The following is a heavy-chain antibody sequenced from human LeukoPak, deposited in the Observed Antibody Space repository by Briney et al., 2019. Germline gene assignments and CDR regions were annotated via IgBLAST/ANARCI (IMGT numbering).Heavy chain of an antibody. CDR1: GYSFIDFY. CDR3: ARDIAAAGTSYFDY. V-gene: IGHV1-2*02. Sequence: ASVTVSCKASGYSFIDFYIHFVRQAPGQGLEWMGWINPNSGDTKYAQTFQGRVTMSGDTSISTAYMELRSLRSDDTAVYYCARDIAAAGTSYFDYWGQGTLVTVSS. D-gene: IGHD6-13*01. CDR2: INPNSGDT. J-gene: IGHJ4*02.